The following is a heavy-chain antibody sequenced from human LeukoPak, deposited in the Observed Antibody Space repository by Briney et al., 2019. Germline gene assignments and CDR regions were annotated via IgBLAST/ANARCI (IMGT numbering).Heavy chain of an antibody. J-gene: IGHJ4*02. CDR1: GFSVSSNY. D-gene: IGHD1-1*01. Sequence: GGSLRLSCAASGFSVSSNYMSWVRQAPGKGLEWVSVISSGGNTYYADSVKGRFTISRDNSKNTMYLQMNSLRAEDTAVYYCGRLTSWGQGTLVTVSS. CDR3: GRLTS. CDR2: ISSGGNT. V-gene: IGHV3-53*01.